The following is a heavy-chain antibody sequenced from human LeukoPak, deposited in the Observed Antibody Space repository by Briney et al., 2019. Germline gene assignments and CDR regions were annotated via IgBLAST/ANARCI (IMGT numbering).Heavy chain of an antibody. CDR3: AREEARVGDYGGY. D-gene: IGHD2-15*01. Sequence: PGRSLRLSCAASGFTFSSYGMHWVRQAPGKGLEWVAVISYDGSNKYYADSVKGRFTISRDNSKNTLYLQMNSLRAEDTAVYYCAREEARVGDYGGYWGQGTLVTVSS. CDR1: GFTFSSYG. CDR2: ISYDGSNK. J-gene: IGHJ4*02. V-gene: IGHV3-30*03.